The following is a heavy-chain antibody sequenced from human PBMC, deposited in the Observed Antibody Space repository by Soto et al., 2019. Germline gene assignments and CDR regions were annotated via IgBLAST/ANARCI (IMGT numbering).Heavy chain of an antibody. V-gene: IGHV3-33*01. CDR2: IWYDGSNK. J-gene: IGHJ6*02. CDR1: GFTFSSYG. D-gene: IGHD4-17*01. CDR3: AREVYGGKGGSRYYYYGMDV. Sequence: HPGGSLRLSCAASGFTFSSYGMHWVRQAPGKGLEWVAVIWYDGSNKYYADSVKGRFTISRDNSKNTLYLQMNSLRAEDTAVYYCAREVYGGKGGSRYYYYGMDVWGQGTTVTVSS.